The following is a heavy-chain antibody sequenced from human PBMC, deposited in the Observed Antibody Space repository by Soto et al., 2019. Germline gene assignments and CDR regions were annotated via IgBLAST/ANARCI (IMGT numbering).Heavy chain of an antibody. D-gene: IGHD2-21*01. J-gene: IGHJ5*02. CDR2: ISPKGTYR. CDR1: GFTFSEYY. CDR3: SRGGGGGLFDL. Sequence: QVQLVESGGGLVKPGGSLRLSCATSGFTFSEYYMSWIRQAPGKGLEFVSYISPKGTYRTYADSVKGRFTISRDNAKNSLYLQVNSLRAEDTAVYYCSRGGGGGLFDLWGQGTFVTVSS. V-gene: IGHV3-11*06.